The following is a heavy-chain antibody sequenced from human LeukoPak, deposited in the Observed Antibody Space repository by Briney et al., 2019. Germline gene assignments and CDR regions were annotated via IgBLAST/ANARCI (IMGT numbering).Heavy chain of an antibody. J-gene: IGHJ6*02. Sequence: GGSLRLSCAASGFTFSDYYMSWIRQAPGKGLGWVSYISSSGSTIYYADSVKGRFTISRDNAKKSLYLQMNSLRAEDTAVYYCARAMPYYGMDVWGQGTTVTVSS. CDR1: GFTFSDYY. CDR2: ISSSGSTI. CDR3: ARAMPYYGMDV. D-gene: IGHD2-2*01. V-gene: IGHV3-11*01.